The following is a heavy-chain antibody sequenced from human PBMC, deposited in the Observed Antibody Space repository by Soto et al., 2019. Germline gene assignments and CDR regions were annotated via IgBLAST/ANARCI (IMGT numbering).Heavy chain of an antibody. CDR3: ARGSDSSSWYYFDY. Sequence: QVQLQQWGAGLLKPSETLSLSCAVYGGSFSGYYWSWILQPPGKGLEWIGEINHSGSTNYNPSLKSRVTISVDTSKNQFSLKLSSVTAADTAVYYCARGSDSSSWYYFDYWGQGTLVTLSP. D-gene: IGHD6-13*01. J-gene: IGHJ4*02. CDR2: INHSGST. V-gene: IGHV4-34*01. CDR1: GGSFSGYY.